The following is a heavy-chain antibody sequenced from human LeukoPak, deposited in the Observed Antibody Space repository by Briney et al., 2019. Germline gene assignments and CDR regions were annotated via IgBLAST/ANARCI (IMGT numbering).Heavy chain of an antibody. Sequence: SETLSLTCAVYGGSFSGYYWSWLRQPPGKGLEWIGEINHSGSTNYNPSLKSRVTISVDTSKNQFSLKLSSVTAADTAVYYCARGPPPGYSSGWYGGYYYYMDVWGKGTTVTVSS. J-gene: IGHJ6*03. CDR3: ARGPPPGYSSGWYGGYYYYMDV. CDR1: GGSFSGYY. V-gene: IGHV4-34*01. CDR2: INHSGST. D-gene: IGHD6-19*01.